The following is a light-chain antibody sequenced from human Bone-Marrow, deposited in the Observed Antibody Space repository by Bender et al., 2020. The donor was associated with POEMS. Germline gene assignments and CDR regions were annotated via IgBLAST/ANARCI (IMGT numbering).Light chain of an antibody. J-gene: IGLJ1*01. CDR3: CSYAGSYNHFV. Sequence: QSVLTQPPSVSGTPGQRVTISCSGSGSNIGGYPVNWYQQLPGTAPRLLIYTNNERPSGIPERFSGSHSGSTASLTISGLQAEDEAEYYCCSYAGSYNHFVFGTGTKVTVL. CDR1: GSNIGGYP. V-gene: IGLV1-44*01. CDR2: TNN.